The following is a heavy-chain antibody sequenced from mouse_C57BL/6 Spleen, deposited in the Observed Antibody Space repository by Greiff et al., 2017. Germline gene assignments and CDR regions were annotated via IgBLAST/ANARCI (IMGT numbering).Heavy chain of an antibody. V-gene: IGHV5-17*01. D-gene: IGHD4-1*01. J-gene: IGHJ1*03. CDR3: ARRRETLGWYFDV. CDR1: GFTFSDYG. Sequence: EVQLVESGGGLVKPGGSLKLSCAASGFTFSDYGMHWVRQAPEKGLEWVAYISSGSSTIYYADTVKGRFTISRDNAKNTLFLQMTSLRSEDTAMYYCARRRETLGWYFDVWGTGTTVTVSS. CDR2: ISSGSSTI.